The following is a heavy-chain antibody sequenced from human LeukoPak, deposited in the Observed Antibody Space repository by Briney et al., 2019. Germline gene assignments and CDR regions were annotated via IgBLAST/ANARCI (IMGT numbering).Heavy chain of an antibody. J-gene: IGHJ5*02. V-gene: IGHV4-59*01. D-gene: IGHD3-16*01. CDR3: ARDRGILGVDL. CDR2: IYYTGSS. Sequence: SEALSLTCNVSGPSIRSYYWTWIPQPPGKGLEFIGNIYYTGSSTYNPSLESRVSISLDTSKNQFSLKLTSVTALDTAVYFCARDRGILGVDLWGQGTLVTVSS. CDR1: GPSIRSYY.